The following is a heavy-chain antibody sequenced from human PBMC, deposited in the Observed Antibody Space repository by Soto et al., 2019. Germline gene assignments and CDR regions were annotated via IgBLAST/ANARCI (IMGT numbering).Heavy chain of an antibody. J-gene: IGHJ3*02. Sequence: GESLKISCAASGFTFSSYAMSWVRQAQGKGLEWVSAISGSGGSTYYADSVKGRFTISRDNSKNTLYLQMNSLRAEDTAVYYCAKEPLPYYYGSGSYAFDIWGQGTMVTVSS. CDR3: AKEPLPYYYGSGSYAFDI. V-gene: IGHV3-23*01. D-gene: IGHD3-10*01. CDR2: ISGSGGST. CDR1: GFTFSSYA.